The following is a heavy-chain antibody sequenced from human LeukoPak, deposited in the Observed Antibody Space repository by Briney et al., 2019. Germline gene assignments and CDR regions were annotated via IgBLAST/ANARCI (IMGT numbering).Heavy chain of an antibody. CDR1: GFAVSSNY. D-gene: IGHD5-18*01. CDR3: ARPTVDTASCDY. V-gene: IGHV3-66*02. J-gene: IGHJ4*02. CDR2: IYSGGST. Sequence: PGGSLRLSCAASGFAVSSNYMSWVRQAPGKGLEWVSVIYSGGSTYYADSVKGRFTISRDNSKNTLYLQMNSLRAEDTAVYYCARPTVDTASCDYWGQGTLVTVSS.